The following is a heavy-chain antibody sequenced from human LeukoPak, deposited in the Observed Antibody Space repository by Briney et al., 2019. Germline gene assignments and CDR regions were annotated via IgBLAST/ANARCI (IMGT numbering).Heavy chain of an antibody. J-gene: IGHJ5*02. CDR2: INHSGST. CDR1: GGSFSGYY. CDR3: ARETGYCSGGSCYSSWFDP. Sequence: SETLSLTCAVYGGSFSGYYWSWIRQPPGKGLEWIGEINHSGSTNYNPSLKSRVTISVDTSKNQFSLKQSSVTAADTAVYYCARETGYCSGGSCYSSWFDPWGQGTLVTVSS. D-gene: IGHD2-15*01. V-gene: IGHV4-34*01.